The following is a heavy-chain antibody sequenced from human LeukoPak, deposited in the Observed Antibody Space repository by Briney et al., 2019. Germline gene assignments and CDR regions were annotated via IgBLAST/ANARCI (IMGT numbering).Heavy chain of an antibody. CDR2: INPNSGGT. D-gene: IGHD2-2*01. CDR3: ASQLLYYYYGMDV. V-gene: IGHV1-2*02. J-gene: IGHJ6*02. CDR1: GYTFTGYY. Sequence: GASVKVSCTASGYTFTGYYMHWVRQAPGQGLEWMGWINPNSGGTNYAQKFRGRVTMTRDTSISTAYMELSRLRSDDTAVYYCASQLLYYYYGMDVWGQGTTVTVSS.